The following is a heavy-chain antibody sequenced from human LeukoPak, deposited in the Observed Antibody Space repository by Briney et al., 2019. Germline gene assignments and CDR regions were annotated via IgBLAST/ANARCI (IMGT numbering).Heavy chain of an antibody. CDR3: GREGATHDFDY. CDR1: GLYLSSYF. J-gene: IGHJ4*02. V-gene: IGHV4-4*07. CDR2: IYTSGSI. Sequence: PSETLSLTCSVSGLYLSSYFWSWLRQPAGKGLEGVGRIYTSGSINYNPSLKSRVTMSVDTLKNQFSLKLSSVTAADTGVYCCGREGATHDFDYWGQGTLVTVSS. D-gene: IGHD5-24*01.